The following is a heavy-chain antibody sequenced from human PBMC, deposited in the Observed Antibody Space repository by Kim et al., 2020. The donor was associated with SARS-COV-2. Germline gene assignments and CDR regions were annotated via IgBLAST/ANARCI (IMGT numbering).Heavy chain of an antibody. CDR3: ARGSPLPSIIVLMVYATVGYFDY. J-gene: IGHJ4*02. D-gene: IGHD2-8*01. CDR1: GGSFSGYY. Sequence: SETLSLTCAVYGGSFSGYYWSWIRQPPGKGLEWIGEINHSGSTNYNPSLKSRVTISVDTSKNQFSLKLSSVTAADTAVYYCARGSPLPSIIVLMVYATVGYFDYWGQGTLVTVSS. CDR2: INHSGST. V-gene: IGHV4-34*01.